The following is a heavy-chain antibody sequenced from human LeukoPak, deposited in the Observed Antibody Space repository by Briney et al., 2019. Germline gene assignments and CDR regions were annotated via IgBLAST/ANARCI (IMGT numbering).Heavy chain of an antibody. CDR1: GFTVSSNY. V-gene: IGHV3-53*01. D-gene: IGHD2-15*01. CDR3: ARFYGGKRAFDY. Sequence: GGSLRLSCAASGFTVSSNYMSWVRQAPGKGLEWVSVIYSGGSTYYADSVKGRFTISRDNSKNMLYLQMNSLRAEDTAVYYCARFYGGKRAFDYWGQGTLVTVSS. J-gene: IGHJ4*02. CDR2: IYSGGST.